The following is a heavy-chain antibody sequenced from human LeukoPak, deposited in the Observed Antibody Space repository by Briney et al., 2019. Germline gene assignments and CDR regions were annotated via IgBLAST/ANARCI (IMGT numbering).Heavy chain of an antibody. CDR3: ARDRAVRYYFDY. J-gene: IGHJ4*02. V-gene: IGHV3-30*02. D-gene: IGHD3-16*01. CDR2: IRYDGSNK. Sequence: GGSPRLSCAASGFTFSSYGMHWVRQAPGKGLEWVAFIRYDGSNKYYADSVKGRFTISRDNSKNTLYLQMNSLRAEDTAVYYCARDRAVRYYFDYWGQGTLVTVSS. CDR1: GFTFSSYG.